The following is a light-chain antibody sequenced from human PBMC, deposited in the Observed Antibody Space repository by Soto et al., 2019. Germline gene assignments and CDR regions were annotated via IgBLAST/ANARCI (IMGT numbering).Light chain of an antibody. CDR3: TSFTSGSTPYV. J-gene: IGLJ1*01. Sequence: QSALTQPASVSGSPGQSITISCTGTSNDVGGFNYVSWYQQLPGKAPKLVIYDVTHRTSGVSDRFSGSRSGNTASLTISGLQAEDEADYYCTSFTSGSTPYVLGTGTKLNVL. CDR2: DVT. CDR1: SNDVGGFNY. V-gene: IGLV2-14*03.